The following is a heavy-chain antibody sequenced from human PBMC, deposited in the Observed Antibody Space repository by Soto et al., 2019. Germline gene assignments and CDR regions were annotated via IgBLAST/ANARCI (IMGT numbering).Heavy chain of an antibody. CDR3: ARPKTIGAAAGKGWFDP. D-gene: IGHD6-13*01. Sequence: SETLSLTCNVSGGSISSGGYYWTWIRQHPGKGLEWIGNIHHSGSTFYNPSLKSRVSISVDTSKNQFSLKLTSVTAADTAMYYCARPKTIGAAAGKGWFDPWGQGTLVTVSS. CDR2: IHHSGST. J-gene: IGHJ5*02. CDR1: GGSISSGGYY. V-gene: IGHV4-31*03.